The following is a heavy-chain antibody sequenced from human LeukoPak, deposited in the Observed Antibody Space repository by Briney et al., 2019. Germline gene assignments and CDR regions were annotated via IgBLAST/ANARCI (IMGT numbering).Heavy chain of an antibody. CDR2: MSGSGGST. V-gene: IGHV3-23*01. Sequence: GGSLRLSCAASGFTFSSYAMSWVRQAPGKGLEWVSAMSGSGGSTYYADSVKGRFTISRDNSKNTLYLQMNSLKTEDTAVYYCTSDYDFWTNWGQGTLVTVSS. J-gene: IGHJ4*02. CDR1: GFTFSSYA. CDR3: TSDYDFWTN. D-gene: IGHD3-3*01.